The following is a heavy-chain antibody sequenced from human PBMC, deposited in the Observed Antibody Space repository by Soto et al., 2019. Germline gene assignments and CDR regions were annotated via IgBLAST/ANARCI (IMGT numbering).Heavy chain of an antibody. D-gene: IGHD5-12*01. CDR1: GFTFTRSD. CDR2: MNPNSGNT. V-gene: IGHV1-8*01. CDR3: ATPREYNGYDVVLGY. J-gene: IGHJ4*02. Sequence: ASVKVSCTASGFTFTRSDINWVRQGTRQGLEWMGWMNPNSGNTGFAQKFQARVTMASNTSISTAYMELSSLRSEDTAVYYCATPREYNGYDVVLGYWGQGTLVTVSS.